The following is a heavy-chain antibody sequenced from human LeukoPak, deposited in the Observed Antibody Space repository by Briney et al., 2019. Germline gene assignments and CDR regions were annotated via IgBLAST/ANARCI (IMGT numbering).Heavy chain of an antibody. CDR1: GGSLSSGDYY. CDR3: AREGRVVPAARL. D-gene: IGHD2-2*01. J-gene: IGHJ3*01. Sequence: SETLSLTCTVSGGSLSSGDYYWSWIRQPPGKGLEWIGYIYYSGSTYYNPSLRSRVTISVDTSKNQFSLKLSSVTAADTAVYYCAREGRVVPAARLWGQGTMVTVSS. CDR2: IYYSGST. V-gene: IGHV4-30-4*01.